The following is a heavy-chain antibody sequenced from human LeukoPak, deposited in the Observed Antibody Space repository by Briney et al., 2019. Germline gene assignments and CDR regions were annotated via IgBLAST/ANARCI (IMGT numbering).Heavy chain of an antibody. CDR1: GGSISSSNC. Sequence: SETLSLTCAVSGGSISSSNCWSWVRQPPGKGLDWIGEIYHSGSTNYNPSLKSRVTISVDKSKNQFSLKVSSVTAADTAVYYCARIPLVWSSPKGAFDIWGQGTMVTVSS. CDR3: ARIPLVWSSPKGAFDI. J-gene: IGHJ3*02. V-gene: IGHV4-4*02. D-gene: IGHD3-10*01. CDR2: IYHSGST.